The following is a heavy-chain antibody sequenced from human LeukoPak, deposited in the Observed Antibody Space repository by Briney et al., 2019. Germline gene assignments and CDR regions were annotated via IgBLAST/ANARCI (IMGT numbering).Heavy chain of an antibody. CDR1: GGSFSSSSYY. CDR3: ARDGVGATTVDY. CDR2: IYYSGST. D-gene: IGHD1-26*01. J-gene: IGHJ4*02. Sequence: SETLSLTCTVSGGSFSSSSYYWGWIRQPPGKGLEWIGSIYYSGSTYYNPSLKSRVTISVDTSKNQFSLKLSSVTAADTAVYYCARDGVGATTVDYWGQGTLVTVSS. V-gene: IGHV4-39*07.